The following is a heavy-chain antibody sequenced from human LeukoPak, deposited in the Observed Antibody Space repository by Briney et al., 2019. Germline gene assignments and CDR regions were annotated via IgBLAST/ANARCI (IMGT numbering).Heavy chain of an antibody. J-gene: IGHJ4*02. D-gene: IGHD5-24*01. Sequence: GGSLRLSCEASGFTFSDYYLSWVRQAPGKGLEWVSTITSASYIYYADSVKGRFTVSRGNAKNSLFLHMNSLRAEDTAVYYCARGQGLQLKSGSDYWGQGTLVTVSS. V-gene: IGHV3-69-1*01. CDR1: GFTFSDYY. CDR2: ITSASYI. CDR3: ARGQGLQLKSGSDY.